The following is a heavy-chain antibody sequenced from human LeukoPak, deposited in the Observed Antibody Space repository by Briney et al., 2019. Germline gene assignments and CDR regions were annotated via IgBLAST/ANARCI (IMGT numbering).Heavy chain of an antibody. J-gene: IGHJ6*03. D-gene: IGHD3-10*01. CDR3: ARLTRARLLWFGDQGNYYMDV. V-gene: IGHV1-8*02. CDR1: GYTFTSYD. CDR2: MNPNSGNP. Sequence: ASVKVSCKASGYTFTSYDINWVRQATGQGLEWMGWMNPNSGNPGYAQKFQGRVTMTRNTSISTAYMELSSLRSEDTAVYYCARLTRARLLWFGDQGNYYMDVWGKGTTVTISS.